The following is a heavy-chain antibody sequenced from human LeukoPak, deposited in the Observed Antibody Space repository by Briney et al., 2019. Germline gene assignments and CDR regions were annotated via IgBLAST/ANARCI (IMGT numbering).Heavy chain of an antibody. CDR2: IYYSGST. J-gene: IGHJ5*02. CDR1: GGSISSSSYY. V-gene: IGHV4-39*01. Sequence: PSETLSLTCTVSGGSISSSSYYWGWIRQPPGKGLEWLGSIYYSGSTCYNPSLKSRVTISVDTSKNQFYLKLSSVTAADTAVYYCPRHGGSSSWYLNWFDPWGQGTLVTVSS. CDR3: PRHGGSSSWYLNWFDP. D-gene: IGHD6-13*01.